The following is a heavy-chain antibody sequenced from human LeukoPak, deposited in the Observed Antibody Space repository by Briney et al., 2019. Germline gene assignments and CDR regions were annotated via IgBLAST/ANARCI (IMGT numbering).Heavy chain of an antibody. CDR2: IGTTSGAI. D-gene: IGHD2-21*02. V-gene: IGHV3-48*01. CDR3: ARFRTWGDKAFDY. Sequence: GGSLRLSCAASGFTFNAFGMNWVRRAPGKGLEWVSYIGTTSGAIYYADSVKGRFTISRDSAKNSLYLQMNSLRAEDTAVYYCARFRTWGDKAFDYWGQGTLVTVSS. J-gene: IGHJ4*02. CDR1: GFTFNAFG.